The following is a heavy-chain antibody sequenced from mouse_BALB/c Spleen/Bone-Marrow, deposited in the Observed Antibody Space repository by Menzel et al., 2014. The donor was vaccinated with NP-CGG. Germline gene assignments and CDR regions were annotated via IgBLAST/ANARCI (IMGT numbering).Heavy chain of an antibody. CDR3: ARGGNYWYFDV. J-gene: IGHJ1*01. D-gene: IGHD2-1*01. CDR2: INPYNDGT. CDR1: GYTFTNYV. Sequence: VQLQQSGPELVKPGASVKMSCKASGYTFTNYVMHWVKQKPGQGLEWIGCINPYNDGTKYNEKFKGKATLTSDKSSSTAYMELSSLTSEDSTVYYCARGGNYWYFDVWGAGTTVTVSS. V-gene: IGHV1-14*01.